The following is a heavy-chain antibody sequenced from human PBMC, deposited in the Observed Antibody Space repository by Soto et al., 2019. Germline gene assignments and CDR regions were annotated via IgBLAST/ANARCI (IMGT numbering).Heavy chain of an antibody. CDR3: ARHTHYFSMDV. Sequence: PGESLKISCKGSGYNFINYWIGWVRQVPGKGLEWMGIIYVGDSDARYSPSFQGQVNISADKSISTAYLQWTSLKASDTALYYCARHTHYFSMDVWGRGTAVTVSS. CDR1: GYNFINYW. J-gene: IGHJ6*02. V-gene: IGHV5-51*01. CDR2: IYVGDSDA.